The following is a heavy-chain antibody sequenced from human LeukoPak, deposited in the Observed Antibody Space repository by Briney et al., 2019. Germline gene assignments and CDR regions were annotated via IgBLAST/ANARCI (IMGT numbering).Heavy chain of an antibody. Sequence: PEGSLRLSCAASGFTFSSYSRNWVRQAPGKGLEWIGRIKREPDGGTTDYAAPVKGRFTISRDDSKNTLYLQMNSLKTEDTAVYYCTTDPHYYDSSGYFFPPLSWGQGTLVTVSS. D-gene: IGHD3-22*01. V-gene: IGHV3-15*01. CDR1: GFTFSSYS. CDR2: IKREPDGGTT. J-gene: IGHJ4*02. CDR3: TTDPHYYDSSGYFFPPLS.